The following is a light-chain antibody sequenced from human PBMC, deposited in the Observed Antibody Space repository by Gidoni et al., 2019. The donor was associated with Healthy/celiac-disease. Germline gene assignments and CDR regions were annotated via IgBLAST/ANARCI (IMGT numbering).Light chain of an antibody. CDR2: GAS. J-gene: IGKJ2*01. V-gene: IGKV3-15*01. Sequence: EIVMTQSPATLSVSPEERATLSCRASQSVSSNLAWYQQKPGQAPRLLIYGASTRATGIPARFSGSGSGTEFTLTISSLQSEDFAVYYCQQYNTWPLYTFGQXTKLEIK. CDR1: QSVSSN. CDR3: QQYNTWPLYT.